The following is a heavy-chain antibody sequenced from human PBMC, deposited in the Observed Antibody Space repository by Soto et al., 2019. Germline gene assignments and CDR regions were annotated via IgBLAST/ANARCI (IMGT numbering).Heavy chain of an antibody. J-gene: IGHJ4*02. D-gene: IGHD6-19*01. CDR1: GFTFSSYW. V-gene: IGHV3-7*03. CDR3: ARYPNPTVAGLPFDL. Sequence: EVQLVESGGGLVQPGGSLRLSCAASGFTFSSYWMSWVRQAPGKGLEWVAHTRQDGGQEYYVDSVKGRFTISRDNAKNSLYLQMNSLRTEDTAVYFCARYPNPTVAGLPFDLWGQGTLVTVSS. CDR2: TRQDGGQE.